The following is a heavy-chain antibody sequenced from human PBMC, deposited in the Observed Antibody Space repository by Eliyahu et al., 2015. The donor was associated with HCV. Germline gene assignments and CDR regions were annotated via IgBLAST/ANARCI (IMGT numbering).Heavy chain of an antibody. V-gene: IGHV3-21*01. Sequence: GLEWVSSISSSSSYIYYADSVKGRFTISRDNAKNSLYLQMNSLRAEDTAVYYCASSYGDYVRAYYYYGMDVWGQGTTVTVSS. J-gene: IGHJ6*02. D-gene: IGHD4-17*01. CDR2: ISSSSSYI. CDR3: ASSYGDYVRAYYYYGMDV.